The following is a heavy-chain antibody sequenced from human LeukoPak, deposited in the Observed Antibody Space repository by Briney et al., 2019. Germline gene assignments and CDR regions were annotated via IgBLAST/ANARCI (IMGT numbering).Heavy chain of an antibody. Sequence: GGSLRLSCETSGFTFSSYWMTWVRQAPGKGLEWVANIKEDGGETYYVDSVKGRFTISRDNAKNTLYLQMNSLRAEDTALYYCARDRKAAASSSTAFDIWGQGTMVTVSS. CDR2: IKEDGGET. CDR1: GFTFSSYW. CDR3: ARDRKAAASSSTAFDI. V-gene: IGHV3-7*01. J-gene: IGHJ3*02. D-gene: IGHD6-13*01.